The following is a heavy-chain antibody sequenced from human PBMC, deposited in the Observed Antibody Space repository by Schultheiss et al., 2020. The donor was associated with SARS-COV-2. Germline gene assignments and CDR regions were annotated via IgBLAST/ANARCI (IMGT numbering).Heavy chain of an antibody. D-gene: IGHD2-2*01. J-gene: IGHJ6*02. V-gene: IGHV3-33*01. CDR2: IWYDGSNK. Sequence: GGSLRLSCAASGFTFSSYGMHWVRQAPGKGLEWVAVIWYDGSNKYYADSLKGRFTISRDNSKNTLYLQMNSLRAEDTAVYYCARGGYCSSTSCSIYYYYGMDVWGQGTTVTVSS. CDR1: GFTFSSYG. CDR3: ARGGYCSSTSCSIYYYYGMDV.